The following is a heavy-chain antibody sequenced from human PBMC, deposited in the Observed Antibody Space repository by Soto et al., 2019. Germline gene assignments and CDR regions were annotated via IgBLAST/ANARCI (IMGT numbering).Heavy chain of an antibody. CDR3: ARDLAISLFDY. J-gene: IGHJ4*02. D-gene: IGHD5-18*01. CDR1: GFTFSSYS. Sequence: EVQLVESGGGLVQPGGSLRLSCAASGFTFSSYSMNWVRQAPGKGLEWVSYIGSSSNTIYYADSVKGRFTISRDNAKNSLYLQMNSLRAEDTAVYYCARDLAISLFDYWGQGTLVTVSS. V-gene: IGHV3-48*01. CDR2: IGSSSNTI.